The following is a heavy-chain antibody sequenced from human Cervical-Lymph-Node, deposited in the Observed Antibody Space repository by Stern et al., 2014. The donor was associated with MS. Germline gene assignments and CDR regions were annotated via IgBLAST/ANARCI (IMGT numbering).Heavy chain of an antibody. Sequence: VQLVESGTEVKQPGSSVTVSCKASGDTFTTYAISWFRQAPGQGPEWMGGIAPIFNAADYEQKFQGTLTSTADRSRSTAYMEWSSLTSEDTAVYYCTREVGSLAMDVWGQGTTVIVSS. CDR2: IAPIFNAA. D-gene: IGHD1-1*01. J-gene: IGHJ6*01. CDR1: GDTFTTYA. CDR3: TREVGSLAMDV. V-gene: IGHV1-69*06.